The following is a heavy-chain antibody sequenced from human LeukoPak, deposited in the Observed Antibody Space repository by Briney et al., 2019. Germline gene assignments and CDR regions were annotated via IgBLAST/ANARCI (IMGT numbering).Heavy chain of an antibody. Sequence: PSETLSLTCTVSGGSISSGGYYWSWIRQPPGKGLEWIGYIYHSGSTYYNPSLKSRVTISVDRSKNQFSLKLSSVTAADTAVYYCARGTMGATKDDLDYWGQGTLVTVSS. CDR3: ARGTMGATKDDLDY. CDR2: IYHSGST. J-gene: IGHJ4*02. D-gene: IGHD1-26*01. V-gene: IGHV4-30-2*01. CDR1: GGSISSGGYY.